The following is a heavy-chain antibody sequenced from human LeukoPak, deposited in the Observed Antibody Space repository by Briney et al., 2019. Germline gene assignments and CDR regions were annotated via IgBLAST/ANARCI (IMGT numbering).Heavy chain of an antibody. J-gene: IGHJ3*02. Sequence: SETLCLTCTVSGGSISSYYWSWIRQPPGKGLEWIGYIYYSGSTNYNPSLKSRVTISVDTSKNQFSLKLSSVTAADTAVYYCARDGTTGDAFDIWGQGTMVTVSS. D-gene: IGHD4-17*01. CDR2: IYYSGST. CDR1: GGSISSYY. CDR3: ARDGTTGDAFDI. V-gene: IGHV4-59*01.